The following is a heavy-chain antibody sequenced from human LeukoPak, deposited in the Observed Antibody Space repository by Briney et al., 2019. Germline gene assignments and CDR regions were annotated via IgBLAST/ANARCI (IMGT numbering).Heavy chain of an antibody. CDR1: GYSFTSYW. J-gene: IGHJ3*02. V-gene: IGHV5-51*01. Sequence: GESLKISCKGSGYSFTSYWIGWVRQMPGKGLEWMGIIYPGDSDTRYSPSFQGQVTISADKSISTAYLQWSSLKASDTAMYYCARQDYSSTSCYTFYAFDIWGQGTMVTVSS. CDR2: IYPGDSDT. CDR3: ARQDYSSTSCYTFYAFDI. D-gene: IGHD2-2*02.